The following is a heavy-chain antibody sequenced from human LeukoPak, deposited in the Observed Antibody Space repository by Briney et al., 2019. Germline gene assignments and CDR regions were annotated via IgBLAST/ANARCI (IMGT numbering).Heavy chain of an antibody. Sequence: GGSLRLSCAASGFTFSSYSMNWVRQAPGKGLEWVSSISSSSSYIYYADSVKGRFTISRDNAKNSLYLQMNSLRAEDTAVYYCARGGPDYGGNPGRWFDPWGQGTLVTVSS. CDR2: ISSSSSYI. J-gene: IGHJ5*02. CDR1: GFTFSSYS. V-gene: IGHV3-21*01. D-gene: IGHD4-23*01. CDR3: ARGGPDYGGNPGRWFDP.